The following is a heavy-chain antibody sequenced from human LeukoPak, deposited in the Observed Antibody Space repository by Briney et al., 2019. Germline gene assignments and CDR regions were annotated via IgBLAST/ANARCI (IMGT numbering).Heavy chain of an antibody. CDR2: VFYPGST. V-gene: IGHV4-59*11. CDR1: GGPIDRHY. CDR3: ASRPAGSTWYGVFDY. J-gene: IGHJ4*02. D-gene: IGHD6-13*01. Sequence: PSETLSLTCTVSGGPIDRHYWSWIRQPPGKGLVWIGYVFYPGSTNYNPSLKSRVTMSLDTSRDQFSLRLTSVTAADTAIYYCASRPAGSTWYGVFDYWSQGTLVTVSS.